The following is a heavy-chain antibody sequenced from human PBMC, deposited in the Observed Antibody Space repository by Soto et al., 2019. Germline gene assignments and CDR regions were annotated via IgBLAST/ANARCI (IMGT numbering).Heavy chain of an antibody. J-gene: IGHJ4*02. Sequence: SETLSLTCTVSGDSISIYNWNWIRQSPGKGLEWIGYAYYSGSTNYNPSLKSRVTISVDTSKNQFSLKLSSVTAADTAVYYCARVGSDTAMASDYWGQGTLVTVSS. CDR3: ARVGSDTAMASDY. CDR2: AYYSGST. V-gene: IGHV4-59*01. D-gene: IGHD5-18*01. CDR1: GDSISIYN.